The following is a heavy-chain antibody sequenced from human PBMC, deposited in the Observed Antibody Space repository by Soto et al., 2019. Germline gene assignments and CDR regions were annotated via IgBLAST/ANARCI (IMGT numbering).Heavy chain of an antibody. D-gene: IGHD6-6*01. J-gene: IGHJ6*02. CDR1: GFTFSSYG. CDR2: ISYDGSNK. CDR3: AKGMYSSSSGYYYYYYYGMDV. Sequence: QVQLVESGGGVVQPGRSLRLSCAASGFTFSSYGMHWVRQAPGKGLEWVAVISYDGSNKYYADSVKGRFTISRDNSKNTLYLQMNSLRAEDTAVYYCAKGMYSSSSGYYYYYYYGMDVWGQGTTVTVSS. V-gene: IGHV3-30*18.